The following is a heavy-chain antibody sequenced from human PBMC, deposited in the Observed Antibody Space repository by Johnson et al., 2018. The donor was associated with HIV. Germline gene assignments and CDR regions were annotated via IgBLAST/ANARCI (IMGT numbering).Heavy chain of an antibody. V-gene: IGHV3-30*02. CDR2: IRYDGSSN. J-gene: IGHJ3*02. CDR3: ARGCGSRSGSPCYDPFDI. CDR1: GFTVSSNY. D-gene: IGHD1-26*01. Sequence: QVQLVESGGGLVQPGGSLRLSCAASGFTVSSNYMSWVSQAPGKGLEWVAFIRYDGSSNFYPDSVKGRFTISRDNSKNTLYLQMNSLRAEDTAVYYCARGCGSRSGSPCYDPFDIWGQGTMVTVSS.